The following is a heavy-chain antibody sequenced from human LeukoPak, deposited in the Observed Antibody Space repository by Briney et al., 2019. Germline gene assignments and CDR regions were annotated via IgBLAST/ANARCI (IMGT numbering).Heavy chain of an antibody. Sequence: ASVKVSCKASGYTFTGYYMHWVRQALGQGLEWMGWINPNSGGTNYAQKFQGRVTMTRDTSISTAYMELSRLRSDDTAVYYCAREYYDSSGRRIDYWGQGTLVTVSS. CDR1: GYTFTGYY. V-gene: IGHV1-2*02. CDR3: AREYYDSSGRRIDY. CDR2: INPNSGGT. J-gene: IGHJ4*02. D-gene: IGHD3-22*01.